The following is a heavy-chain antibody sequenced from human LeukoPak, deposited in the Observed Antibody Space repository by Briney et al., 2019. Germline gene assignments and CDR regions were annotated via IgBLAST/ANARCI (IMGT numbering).Heavy chain of an antibody. J-gene: IGHJ4*02. CDR3: ATVLEVYSSGNFDY. CDR1: GYTFTGYY. D-gene: IGHD6-25*01. CDR2: FDPEDGET. Sequence: ASVKVSCKASGYTFTGYYMHWVRQAPGKGLEWMGGFDPEDGETIYAQKFQGRVTMTEDTSTDTAYMELSSLRSEDTAVYYCATVLEVYSSGNFDYWGQGTLVTVSS. V-gene: IGHV1-24*01.